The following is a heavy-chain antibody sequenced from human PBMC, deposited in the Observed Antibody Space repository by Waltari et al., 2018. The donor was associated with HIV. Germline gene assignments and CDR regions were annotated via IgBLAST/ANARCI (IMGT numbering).Heavy chain of an antibody. V-gene: IGHV3-30*18. J-gene: IGHJ4*02. CDR2: ISSYDGNNK. Sequence: QVQLVESGGGVVQPGRSLLLSCAASGFTFSSDGMHWVRQAPGKGLEWVAVISSYDGNNKYYADSVKGRLTISRDNSKSTLYLQMNSLRAEDTAVYYCANLDSGQAGGWGQGTLVTVSS. CDR3: ANLDSGQAGG. D-gene: IGHD3-16*01. CDR1: GFTFSSDG.